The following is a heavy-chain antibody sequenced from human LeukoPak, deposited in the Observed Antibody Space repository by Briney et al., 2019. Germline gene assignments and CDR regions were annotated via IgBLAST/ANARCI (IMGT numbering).Heavy chain of an antibody. CDR2: ISSNGGST. Sequence: GGSLRLSCSASGFTFSSYAMHWVRQAPGKGLEYVSAISSNGGSTYYADSVKGRFTISRDNSKNTLYLQMSRLRAEDTAVYYCVKGSGHQYNWFDPWGQGTLVTVSS. V-gene: IGHV3-64D*06. D-gene: IGHD6-19*01. CDR3: VKGSGHQYNWFDP. CDR1: GFTFSSYA. J-gene: IGHJ5*02.